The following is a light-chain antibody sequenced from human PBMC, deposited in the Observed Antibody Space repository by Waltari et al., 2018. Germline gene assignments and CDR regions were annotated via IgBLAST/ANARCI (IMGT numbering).Light chain of an antibody. V-gene: IGLV2-23*01. CDR3: CSYAGENTMI. Sequence: QSALTQPASVHGSPGPSVTISGTRTYEDIGDHDLFSWYQQYPGKAPRLIIYEATSRPSWVSNRFSASKSGNTASLTISGLQTEDEAHYYCCSYAGENTMIFGGGTRLTVL. J-gene: IGLJ2*01. CDR1: YEDIGDHDL. CDR2: EAT.